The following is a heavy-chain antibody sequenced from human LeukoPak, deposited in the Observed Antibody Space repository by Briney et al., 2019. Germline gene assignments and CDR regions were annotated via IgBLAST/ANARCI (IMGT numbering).Heavy chain of an antibody. J-gene: IGHJ3*02. Sequence: EGSLRLSCAASGFTFITYTMTWVRQAPGKGLEWVSSISSSSSTKYYADSVKGRFTISRDNAKNSLYLQVSSLRDEDTAIYYCARMRGPTTGALDIWGPGTMVAVSS. CDR2: ISSSSSTK. CDR1: GFTFITYT. CDR3: ARMRGPTTGALDI. V-gene: IGHV3-48*02. D-gene: IGHD1-26*01.